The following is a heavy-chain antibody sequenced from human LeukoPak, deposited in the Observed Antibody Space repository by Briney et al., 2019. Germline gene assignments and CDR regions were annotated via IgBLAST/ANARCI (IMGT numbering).Heavy chain of an antibody. CDR1: GYTFTGYY. D-gene: IGHD5-18*01. CDR2: IIPIFGTA. Sequence: SVKVSCKTSGYTFTGYYMHWVRQAPGQGLEWMGGIIPIFGTANYAQKFQGRVTITADKSTSTAYMELSSLRSEDTAVYYCAREGGYSYGLDYWGQGTLVTVSS. CDR3: AREGGYSYGLDY. V-gene: IGHV1-69*06. J-gene: IGHJ4*02.